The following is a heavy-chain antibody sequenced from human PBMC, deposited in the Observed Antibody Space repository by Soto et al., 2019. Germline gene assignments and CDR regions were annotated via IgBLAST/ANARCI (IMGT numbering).Heavy chain of an antibody. CDR2: ISSSGSTI. Sequence: EVQLVESGGGLVQPGGSLRLSCAASGFTFSSYEMNWVRQAPGKGLEWVSYISSSGSTIYYADSVKGRFTISRDNAKKSLYLQMNSLRAEDTAVYYCARGNQGGYYPDYYYYYGMDVWGQGTTVTVSS. V-gene: IGHV3-48*03. D-gene: IGHD3-22*01. J-gene: IGHJ6*02. CDR1: GFTFSSYE. CDR3: ARGNQGGYYPDYYYYYGMDV.